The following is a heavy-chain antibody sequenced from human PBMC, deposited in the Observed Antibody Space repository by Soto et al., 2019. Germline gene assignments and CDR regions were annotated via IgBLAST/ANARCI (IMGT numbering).Heavy chain of an antibody. D-gene: IGHD2-21*02. CDR2: MHHSGSI. J-gene: IGHJ6*02. Sequence: KPSETLSLTCSVSGDSISNNKWWSWVRQPPGKGLEWIGEMHHSGSIHYNASLKSRATLSVDKSRNQFSLQLTSVTAADTAVYYCAREGVTRNYYYYGMDVWGQGTTVTVSS. CDR1: GDSISNNKW. CDR3: AREGVTRNYYYYGMDV. V-gene: IGHV4-4*02.